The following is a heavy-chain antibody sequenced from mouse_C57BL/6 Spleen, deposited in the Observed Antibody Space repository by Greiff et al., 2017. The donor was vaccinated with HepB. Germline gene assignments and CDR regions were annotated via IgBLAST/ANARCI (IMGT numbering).Heavy chain of an antibody. J-gene: IGHJ3*01. Sequence: EVKLQESGGGLVQPGGSLKLSCAASGFTFSDYYMYWVRQTPEKRLEWVAYISNGGGSTYYPDTVKGRFTISRDNAKNTLYLQMSRLKSEDTAMYYCARDGYYGSAWFAYWGQGTLVTVSA. D-gene: IGHD1-1*01. CDR1: GFTFSDYY. CDR3: ARDGYYGSAWFAY. CDR2: ISNGGGST. V-gene: IGHV5-12*01.